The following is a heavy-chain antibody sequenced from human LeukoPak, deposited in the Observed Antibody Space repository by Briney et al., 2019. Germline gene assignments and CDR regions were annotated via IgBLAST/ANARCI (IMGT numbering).Heavy chain of an antibody. J-gene: IGHJ4*02. V-gene: IGHV3-21*01. D-gene: IGHD1-26*01. Sequence: PGGSLRISCAASGFTFSSYSMNWVRQAPGKGLEWVSSISSSSSYKYYADSVKGRFTISRDNAKNSLYLQMNSLRAEDTAVYYCAREPPLSGSATVEGFDYWGQGTLVTVSS. CDR3: AREPPLSGSATVEGFDY. CDR1: GFTFSSYS. CDR2: ISSSSSYK.